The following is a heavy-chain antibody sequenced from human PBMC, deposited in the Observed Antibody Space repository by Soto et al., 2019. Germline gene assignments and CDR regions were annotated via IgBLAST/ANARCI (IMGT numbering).Heavy chain of an antibody. CDR3: ARGYCSSTTCYIWDNWFDP. J-gene: IGHJ5*02. V-gene: IGHV4-59*01. CDR1: GGSISRYY. CDR2: IYYSGRT. Sequence: SETLSLTCTVSGGSISRYYWSWIRQPPGKGLEWIGYIYYSGRTNYNPSIKSRITISVDTPKNQFSLKLSSVTAADTAVYYCARGYCSSTTCYIWDNWFDPWGQGTLVTVSS. D-gene: IGHD2-2*01.